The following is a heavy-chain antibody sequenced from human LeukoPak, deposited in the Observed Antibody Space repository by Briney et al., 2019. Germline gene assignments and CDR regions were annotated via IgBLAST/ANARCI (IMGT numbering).Heavy chain of an antibody. Sequence: PSETLSLTCTVSGGSISSSSYYWGWIRQPPGKGLEWIGSIYYSGSTYYNPSLKSRVTISVDTSKNQFSLKLSSVTAADTAVYYCARVRDAYFDYWGQGTLATVSS. D-gene: IGHD5-24*01. J-gene: IGHJ4*02. V-gene: IGHV4-39*07. CDR2: IYYSGST. CDR1: GGSISSSSYY. CDR3: ARVRDAYFDY.